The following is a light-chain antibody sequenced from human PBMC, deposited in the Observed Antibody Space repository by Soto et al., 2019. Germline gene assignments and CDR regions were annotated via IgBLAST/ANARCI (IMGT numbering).Light chain of an antibody. J-gene: IGLJ1*01. CDR1: SSDLAIYNY. V-gene: IGLV2-14*01. Sequence: QSVLTQPASVSGSPGQSITISCTGTSSDLAIYNYVSWYQQQPGKAPKLMIYQVTNRPSGVSNRFSGSRSGNTASLTISGLQAEDEADYYCSSHTDSSSYVFGTGTKVTVL. CDR3: SSHTDSSSYV. CDR2: QVT.